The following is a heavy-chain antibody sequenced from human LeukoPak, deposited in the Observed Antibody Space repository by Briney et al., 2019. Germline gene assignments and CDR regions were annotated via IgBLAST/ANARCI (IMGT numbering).Heavy chain of an antibody. J-gene: IGHJ4*02. D-gene: IGHD3-10*01. CDR3: ARDYGSGDYYFAY. Sequence: PSGTLSLTCAVSGDSISSSHWWTWVRQPPGKGLEWIGEIYHRGTTNYNLSLKSRVTISVDRSKNQFSLGLTSVTAADTAVYYCARDYGSGDYYFAYWGQGALVTVSP. CDR1: GDSISSSHW. CDR2: IYHRGTT. V-gene: IGHV4-4*02.